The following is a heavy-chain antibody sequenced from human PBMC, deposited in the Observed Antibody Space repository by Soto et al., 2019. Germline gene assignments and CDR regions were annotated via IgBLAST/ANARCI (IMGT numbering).Heavy chain of an antibody. Sequence: PGGSLRLSCAASGFTFSSYALSWVRQAPGKGLEWVSAFSGSGGDTYYADSVKGRFTISRDNSKNTLYLQMNSLRAEDTAVYYCARRTTVTSPYYYYMDVWGKGTSVTVSS. D-gene: IGHD4-4*01. CDR1: GFTFSSYA. J-gene: IGHJ6*03. CDR3: ARRTTVTSPYYYYMDV. CDR2: FSGSGGDT. V-gene: IGHV3-23*01.